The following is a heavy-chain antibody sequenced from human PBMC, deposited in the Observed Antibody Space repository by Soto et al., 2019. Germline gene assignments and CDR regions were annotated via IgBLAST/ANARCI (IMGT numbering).Heavy chain of an antibody. CDR2: IYSSGGT. V-gene: IGHV4-4*07. CDR1: GGSIDSYF. D-gene: IGHD3-9*01. Sequence: SETLSLTCSVSGGSIDSYFWSWIRQPAGKGLEWLGRIYSSGGTNYNVSLESRVTMSVDTSKSQFSLELRSVTAADTAVYYCARWATGASSHGMDVWGPGTTVTVSS. J-gene: IGHJ6*02. CDR3: ARWATGASSHGMDV.